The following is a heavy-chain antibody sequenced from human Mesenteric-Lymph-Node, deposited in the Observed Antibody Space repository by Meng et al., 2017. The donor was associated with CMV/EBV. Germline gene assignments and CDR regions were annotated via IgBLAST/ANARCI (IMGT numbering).Heavy chain of an antibody. Sequence: GESLKISCKASGYTFTSYYMHWVRQAPGQGLEWMGWINPNSGGTNYAQKFQGRVTMTRDTSISTAYMELSRLRSDDTAVYYCASVGVGATLPFDYWGQGTLVTVSS. CDR2: INPNSGGT. D-gene: IGHD1-26*01. CDR3: ASVGVGATLPFDY. CDR1: GYTFTSYY. J-gene: IGHJ4*02. V-gene: IGHV1-2*02.